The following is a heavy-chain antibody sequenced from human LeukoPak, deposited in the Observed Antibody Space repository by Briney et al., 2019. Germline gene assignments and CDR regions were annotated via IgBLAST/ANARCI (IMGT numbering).Heavy chain of an antibody. CDR2: ISYDGSNK. CDR1: GFTFSSYA. V-gene: IGHV3-30-3*01. Sequence: GGSLRLSCAASGFTFSSYALHWVRQAPGKGLEWVAVISYDGSNKYYADSVKGRFTISGDNSKNTLYLQMNSLRAEDTAVYYCARATGYSYGYSTWGQGTLVTVSS. J-gene: IGHJ5*02. D-gene: IGHD5-18*01. CDR3: ARATGYSYGYST.